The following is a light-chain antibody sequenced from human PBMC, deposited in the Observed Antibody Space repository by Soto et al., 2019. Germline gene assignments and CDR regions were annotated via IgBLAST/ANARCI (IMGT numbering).Light chain of an antibody. CDR3: QQSYSVPCT. CDR1: QSISTY. CDR2: TAS. J-gene: IGKJ2*02. V-gene: IGKV1-39*01. Sequence: DIQMTQSPSSLSASVGDRVTITCRSSQSISTYLHWYQQKPGKAPKFLISTASSLQSGVPSRFSGSGSGTDFTLTISRLQPEDFATYYCQQSYSVPCTFGQGTKLEIK.